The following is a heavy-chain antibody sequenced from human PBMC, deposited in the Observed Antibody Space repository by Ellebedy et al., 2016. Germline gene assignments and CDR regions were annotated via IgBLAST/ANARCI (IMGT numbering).Heavy chain of an antibody. J-gene: IGHJ4*02. Sequence: GGSLRLXXAASGFAVNDYYMTWVRQAPGKGLEWVSSISSSGNFLDYADSVKGRFTISKDNANNSLYLQMSSLRAEDTAVYYCTKVGNGWSSDYWGQGTLVTVSS. CDR1: GFAVNDYY. V-gene: IGHV3-21*01. CDR2: ISSSGNFL. D-gene: IGHD6-19*01. CDR3: TKVGNGWSSDY.